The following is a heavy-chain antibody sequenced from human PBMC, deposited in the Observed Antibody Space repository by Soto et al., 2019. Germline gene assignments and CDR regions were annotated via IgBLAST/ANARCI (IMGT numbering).Heavy chain of an antibody. CDR3: ARGVKYGAYSRWFDP. CDR1: GNTFTNYD. J-gene: IGHJ5*02. Sequence: GASVKVSCKASGNTFTNYDINWVRQATGQGLEYLGWMNPNSGDTAYVQKFQGRVTMTWDTSITTAYMELRSLRSEDTAVYFCARGVKYGAYSRWFDPWGQGILVTVSS. CDR2: MNPNSGDT. D-gene: IGHD4-17*01. V-gene: IGHV1-8*01.